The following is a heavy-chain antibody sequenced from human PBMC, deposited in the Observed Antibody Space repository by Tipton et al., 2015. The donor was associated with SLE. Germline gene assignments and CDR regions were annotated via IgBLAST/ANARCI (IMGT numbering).Heavy chain of an antibody. CDR3: ARDTRDWFLSES. Sequence: TLSLTCTVSGDSISGHYRSWIRQPPGKGLEWIGYIYDSGSTSYNPSLKSRLTISVDTSKNQFSLNLSSVTAADTAVYYCARDTRDWFLSESWGQGALVTVSS. CDR1: GDSISGHY. V-gene: IGHV4-59*11. CDR2: IYDSGST. D-gene: IGHD3-9*01. J-gene: IGHJ4*02.